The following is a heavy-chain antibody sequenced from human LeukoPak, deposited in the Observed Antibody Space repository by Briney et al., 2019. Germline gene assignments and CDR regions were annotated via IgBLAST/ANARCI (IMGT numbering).Heavy chain of an antibody. Sequence: GGSLRLSCAASGFTFSSYAMHWVRQAPGKGLEWVAVISYGGSNKYYADSVKGRFTISRDNSKNTLYLHMNSLRTEDTAMYFCARDERVGAPTTAVGFDYWGQGTLVTVSS. CDR3: ARDERVGAPTTAVGFDY. CDR1: GFTFSSYA. D-gene: IGHD1-26*01. CDR2: ISYGGSNK. J-gene: IGHJ4*02. V-gene: IGHV3-30-3*01.